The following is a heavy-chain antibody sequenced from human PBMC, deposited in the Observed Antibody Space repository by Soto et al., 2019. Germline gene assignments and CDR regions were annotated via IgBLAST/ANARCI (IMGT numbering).Heavy chain of an antibody. V-gene: IGHV3-30*18. Sequence: QVQLVESGGGVVQPGRSLRLSCAASGFTFSSYGMHWVRQAPGKGLEWVAVISYDGSNKYYADSVKGRFTISRDNSKNTLYXXMNSLRXXDTXVYXXANWAPGGVVTLIYWGQGTLVTVSS. J-gene: IGHJ1*01. CDR3: ANWAPGGVVTLIY. CDR2: ISYDGSNK. CDR1: GFTFSSYG. D-gene: IGHD2-21*02.